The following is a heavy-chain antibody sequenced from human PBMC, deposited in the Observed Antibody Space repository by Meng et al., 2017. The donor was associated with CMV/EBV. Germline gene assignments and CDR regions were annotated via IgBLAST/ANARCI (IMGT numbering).Heavy chain of an antibody. V-gene: IGHV4-39*01. Sequence: GSLRLSCTVSGGSISSSSYYWGWIRQPPGKGLEWIGSIYYSGSTYYNPSLKSRVTISVDTSKNQFYLKLSSVTAADTAVYYCARLGQYRYFQHWGQGTLVTVSS. D-gene: IGHD3-16*01. CDR3: ARLGQYRYFQH. CDR1: GGSISSSSYY. CDR2: IYYSGST. J-gene: IGHJ1*01.